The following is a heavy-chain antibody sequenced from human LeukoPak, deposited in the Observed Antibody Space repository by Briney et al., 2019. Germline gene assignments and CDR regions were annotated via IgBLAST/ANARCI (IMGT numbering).Heavy chain of an antibody. Sequence: ASVRVSCKTSGYSFTGYYLHWVRQAPGQGLEWMGIINPSGGSTNYAQKFQGRVTMTRDTSTSTVYMELSSLRSEDTAVYYCARGPRITLVRGGQWYYYMDVWGKGTTVTISS. D-gene: IGHD3-10*01. CDR3: ARGPRITLVRGGQWYYYMDV. J-gene: IGHJ6*03. CDR2: INPSGGST. V-gene: IGHV1-46*01. CDR1: GYSFTGYY.